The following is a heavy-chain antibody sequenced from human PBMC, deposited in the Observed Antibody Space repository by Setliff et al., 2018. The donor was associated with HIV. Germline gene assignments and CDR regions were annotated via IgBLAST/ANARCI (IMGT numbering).Heavy chain of an antibody. CDR3: VRGGYSSTWYYYYYMDV. D-gene: IGHD6-13*01. V-gene: IGHV4-59*01. Sequence: NPSETLSLTCTVSGGSLSNYYWSWIRQSPGKGLVWVGYVYFSGSTEYNPSLRGRVTISVDTSKNQLSLKPTSVTAADTAVYYCVRGGYSSTWYYYYYMDVWGKGTTVTVSS. CDR2: VYFSGST. J-gene: IGHJ6*03. CDR1: GGSLSNYY.